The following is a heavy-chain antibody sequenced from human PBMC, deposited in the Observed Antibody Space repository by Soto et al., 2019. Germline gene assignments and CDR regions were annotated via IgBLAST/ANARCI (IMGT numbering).Heavy chain of an antibody. J-gene: IGHJ4*02. CDR3: ARLPRA. V-gene: IGHV3-30-3*01. Sequence: GGSLRLSCAASGFTFSSYPMHWVRQAPGKGLEWVAFISYNTNNKQYADSVRGRFTISRDNGKKTVYLQMSSLRPEDTAVYYRARLPRAGGQETLVTVP. CDR2: ISYNTNNK. CDR1: GFTFSSYP.